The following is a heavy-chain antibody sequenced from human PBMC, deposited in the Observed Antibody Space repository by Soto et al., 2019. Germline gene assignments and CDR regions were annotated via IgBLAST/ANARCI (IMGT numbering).Heavy chain of an antibody. J-gene: IGHJ6*02. Sequence: GGSLRLSCAASGFTFSSFHMNWVRQAPGRGLEWVAYITSSSDTIYYADSVKGRFTISRDNSKNTLYLQMNSLRAEDTAVYYCAKEGSDYDILTGSGYYGMDVWGQGTTVTV. V-gene: IGHV3-48*01. CDR2: ITSSSDTI. CDR1: GFTFSSFH. D-gene: IGHD3-9*01. CDR3: AKEGSDYDILTGSGYYGMDV.